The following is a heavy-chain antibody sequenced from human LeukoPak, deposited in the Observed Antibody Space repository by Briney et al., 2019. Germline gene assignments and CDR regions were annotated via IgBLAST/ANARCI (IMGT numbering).Heavy chain of an antibody. D-gene: IGHD3-16*01. CDR2: IKEDGNEK. J-gene: IGHJ4*02. Sequence: GGSLRLSCTASGFTFSASWMSWVRQAPGKGLEWEANIKEDGNEKCYVDSVKGRFTISRDNAKNSLYLQMNSLRAEDTAVYYCVKDRLRFSYWGQGTLVTVSS. CDR3: VKDRLRFSY. CDR1: GFTFSASW. V-gene: IGHV3-7*03.